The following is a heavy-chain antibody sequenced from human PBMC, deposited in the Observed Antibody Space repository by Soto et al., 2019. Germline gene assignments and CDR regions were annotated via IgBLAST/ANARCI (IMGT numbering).Heavy chain of an antibody. CDR1: GYTFTGYY. CDR3: ARDPQYYYDSSGYIPWFDP. V-gene: IGHV1-2*04. D-gene: IGHD3-22*01. CDR2: INPNSGGT. Sequence: ASVKVSCKASGYTFTGYYMHWVRQAPGQGLEWMGWINPNSGGTNYAQKFQGWVTMTRDTSISTAYMELSRLRSDDTAVYYCARDPQYYYDSSGYIPWFDPWGQGTLVTVSS. J-gene: IGHJ5*02.